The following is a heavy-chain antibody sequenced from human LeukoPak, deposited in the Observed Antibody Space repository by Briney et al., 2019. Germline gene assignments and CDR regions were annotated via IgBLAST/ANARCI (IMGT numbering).Heavy chain of an antibody. D-gene: IGHD6-6*01. CDR3: ATVGRSTRPGY. V-gene: IGHV3-48*03. CDR1: GFTFSSSE. Sequence: GGSLRLSCAASGFTFSSSEMNWVRQAPGKGLEGISYIDSGGSTKYYADSVKGRFTVSRDNAKNSLFLQMNSLRAEDTAVYYCATVGRSTRPGYWGQGTLVTVSS. J-gene: IGHJ4*02. CDR2: IDSGGSTK.